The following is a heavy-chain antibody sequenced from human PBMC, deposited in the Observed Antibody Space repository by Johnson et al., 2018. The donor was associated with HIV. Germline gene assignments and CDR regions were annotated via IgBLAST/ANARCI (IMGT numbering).Heavy chain of an antibody. J-gene: IGHJ3*02. Sequence: QMQLVESGGGVVKPGGSLRLSCAASGFTFSDYYMSWIRQAPGKGLEWVAVISYDGSNKYYADSVKGRFTISRDNSKNTLYLQMNSLRAEDTAVYYCAREYYDSSGYYYGGVSAFDIWGQGTMVTVSS. D-gene: IGHD3-22*01. V-gene: IGHV3-30-3*01. CDR1: GFTFSDYY. CDR2: ISYDGSNK. CDR3: AREYYDSSGYYYGGVSAFDI.